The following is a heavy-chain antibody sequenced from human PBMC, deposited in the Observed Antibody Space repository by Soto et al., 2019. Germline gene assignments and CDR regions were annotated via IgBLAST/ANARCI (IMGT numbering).Heavy chain of an antibody. V-gene: IGHV4-30-2*01. CDR2: IYHSGST. D-gene: IGHD4-17*01. CDR1: GGSISSGGYS. CDR3: ASYGDYRSAFDY. Sequence: SETLSLTCAVSGGSISSGGYSWSWIRQPPGKGLEWIGYIYHSGSTYYNPSLKSRVTISVDRSKNQFSLKLSSVTAADTAVYYCASYGDYRSAFDYWGQGTLVTVSS. J-gene: IGHJ4*02.